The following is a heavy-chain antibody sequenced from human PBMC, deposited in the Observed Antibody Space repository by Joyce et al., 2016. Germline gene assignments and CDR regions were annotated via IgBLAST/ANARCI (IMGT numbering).Heavy chain of an antibody. J-gene: IGHJ4*02. CDR2: IFPGANT. D-gene: IGHD3-16*01. V-gene: IGHV4-4*02. CDR1: GDSVTSRNW. Sequence: QVQLQESGPRLVKPSGTLSLTCAVSGDSVTSRNWWSWVRQTPGNGLEWIGEIFPGANTNYNASLQSRVTSSLDTSNNQFSLKLTSVTAADTAVYYCARDDPGDSGAYNYWGQGILVTISS. CDR3: ARDDPGDSGAYNY.